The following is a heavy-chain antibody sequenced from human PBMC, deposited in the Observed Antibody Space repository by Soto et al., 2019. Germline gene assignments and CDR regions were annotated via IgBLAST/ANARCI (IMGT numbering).Heavy chain of an antibody. CDR3: ARQGSSSTSYYGFDV. D-gene: IGHD6-6*01. CDR2: IYYSGST. CDR1: GGSISNGDYY. J-gene: IGHJ6*02. Sequence: QVQLQESGPGLVKPSQTLSLTCTVSGGSISNGDYYWSWIRQHPGKGLEWIGNIYYSGSTYYNTPLKSRTTMSVDTSKNPFTLKLSSVTAADTAVYYCARQGSSSTSYYGFDVWGQGTTVTVSS. V-gene: IGHV4-31*03.